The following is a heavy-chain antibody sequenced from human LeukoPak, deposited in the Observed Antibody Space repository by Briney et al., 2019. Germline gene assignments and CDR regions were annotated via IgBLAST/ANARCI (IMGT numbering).Heavy chain of an antibody. Sequence: SETLSLTCTVSGGSISSYYWSWIRQPPGKGLEWIGYIYYSGSTNYNPSLKSRVTVSVDTSQNQFSLKVSSVTAADTAVYYCARVSRSGWYYFDYWGQGTLVTVSP. J-gene: IGHJ4*02. D-gene: IGHD6-19*01. CDR3: ARVSRSGWYYFDY. V-gene: IGHV4-59*01. CDR2: IYYSGST. CDR1: GGSISSYY.